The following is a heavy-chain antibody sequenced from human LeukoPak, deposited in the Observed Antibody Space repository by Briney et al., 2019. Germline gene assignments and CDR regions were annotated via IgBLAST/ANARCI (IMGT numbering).Heavy chain of an antibody. CDR2: INPNSGGT. J-gene: IGHJ3*02. Sequence: ASVKVSCKASGYTFTGYYMHWVRQAPGQGLEWMGWINPNSGGTNYAQKFQGRVTMTRDTSISTAYMELSRLRSDDTAVYYCARARKSGYSYGLGLGDAFDIWGQGTMVTVSS. CDR3: ARARKSGYSYGLGLGDAFDI. D-gene: IGHD5-18*01. V-gene: IGHV1-2*02. CDR1: GYTFTGYY.